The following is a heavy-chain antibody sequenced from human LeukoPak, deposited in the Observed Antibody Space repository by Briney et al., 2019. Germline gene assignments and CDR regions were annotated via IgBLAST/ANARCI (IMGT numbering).Heavy chain of an antibody. D-gene: IGHD3-10*01. CDR3: ARDPGWFGADY. Sequence: ASVKVSCKASGYTFTSYYMHWVRQAPGQGLEWMGIINPNSGGTNYAQKFQGRVTMTRDTSISTAYMELSRLRSDDTAVYYCARDPGWFGADYWGQGTLVTVSS. J-gene: IGHJ4*02. CDR1: GYTFTSYY. V-gene: IGHV1-2*02. CDR2: INPNSGGT.